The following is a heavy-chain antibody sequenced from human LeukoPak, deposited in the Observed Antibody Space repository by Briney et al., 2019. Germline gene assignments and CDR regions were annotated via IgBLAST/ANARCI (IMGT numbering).Heavy chain of an antibody. CDR2: ISSSSLYI. J-gene: IGHJ4*02. D-gene: IGHD2-15*01. V-gene: IGHV3-21*01. Sequence: GGSLRLSCAASGFTFSSYTMNWVRQAPGKGLEWVSSISSSSLYIYYADSVKGRFTISGDNSKNTLYLQMNSLRAEDTAVYYCAKGRRYCSGGSCYLFDYWGQGTLVTVSS. CDR1: GFTFSSYT. CDR3: AKGRRYCSGGSCYLFDY.